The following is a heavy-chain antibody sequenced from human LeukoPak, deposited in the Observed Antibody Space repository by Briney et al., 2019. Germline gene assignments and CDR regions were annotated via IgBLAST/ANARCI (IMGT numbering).Heavy chain of an antibody. J-gene: IGHJ4*02. V-gene: IGHV4-39*01. CDR1: GGSISGSSEY. Sequence: NPSETLSLTCTISGGSISGSSEYCGWIRQPPGKGLEWIGNIYYSGTTYYNPSLKSRVTISVDTSKSQFSLKLSSVTAADTAVYYCARPYGGNPGYFDYWGQGTLVTVSS. CDR2: IYYSGTT. D-gene: IGHD4-23*01. CDR3: ARPYGGNPGYFDY.